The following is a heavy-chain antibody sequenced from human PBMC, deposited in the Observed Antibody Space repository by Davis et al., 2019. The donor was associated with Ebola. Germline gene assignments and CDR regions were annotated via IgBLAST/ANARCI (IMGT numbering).Heavy chain of an antibody. CDR2: IYFSGST. CDR1: GGSVTRGNYY. D-gene: IGHD2/OR15-2a*01. Sequence: MPSETLSLTCSVSGGSVTRGNYYWNWIRQPPGKGLEWIGNIYFSGSTNYNPSLESRVTISLDASNNQFSMRLSSLTAADTAVYYCARVPRITMTQGPIVTYWYKGLDVWGHGTTVIVSS. V-gene: IGHV4-61*01. J-gene: IGHJ6*02. CDR3: ARVPRITMTQGPIVTYWYKGLDV.